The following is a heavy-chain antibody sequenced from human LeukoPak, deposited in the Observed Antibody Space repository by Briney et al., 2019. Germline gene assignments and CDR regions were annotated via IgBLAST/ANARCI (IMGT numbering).Heavy chain of an antibody. J-gene: IGHJ4*02. CDR3: AIPEKAAAMNDFWSGYWAPFDY. CDR2: IYYSGST. Sequence: SETLSLTCTVSGGSISSSSYYWGWIRQPPGKGLEWIGSIYYSGSTYYNPSLKSRVTISVDTSKNQFSLKLSSVTAADTAVYYCAIPEKAAAMNDFWSGYWAPFDYWGQGTLVTVSS. V-gene: IGHV4-39*01. CDR1: GGSISSSSYY. D-gene: IGHD3-3*01.